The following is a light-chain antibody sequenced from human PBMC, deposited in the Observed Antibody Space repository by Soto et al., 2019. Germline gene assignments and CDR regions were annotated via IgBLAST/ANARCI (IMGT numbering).Light chain of an antibody. CDR1: QSVLYSSNNKNY. CDR2: WAS. Sequence: DIVMTQSPDSLAVSLGERATINGKSSQSVLYSSNNKNYLAWYQQKPGQPPKLLIYWASTRESGVPDRFSGSGSGTDFTLTISSLQAEDVAVYHCHQYYSTPWTFGQGTKVEIK. J-gene: IGKJ1*01. CDR3: HQYYSTPWT. V-gene: IGKV4-1*01.